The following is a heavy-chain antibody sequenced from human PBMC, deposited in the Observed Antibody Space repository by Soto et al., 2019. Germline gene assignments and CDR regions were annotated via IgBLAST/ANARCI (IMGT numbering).Heavy chain of an antibody. D-gene: IGHD2-15*01. CDR3: ARLTVSYRAPSSGGSCYLFDY. V-gene: IGHV1-46*01. Sequence: ASVKVSCKTSGYTFTNYYIHWVRQAPGQGLEWMGVINPSGISTTYAQKFQGRVTMTRDTSTSTVYMDLSRLRPEDTAVYFCARLTVSYRAPSSGGSCYLFDYWGQGTLVTV. CDR1: GYTFTNYY. J-gene: IGHJ4*02. CDR2: INPSGIST.